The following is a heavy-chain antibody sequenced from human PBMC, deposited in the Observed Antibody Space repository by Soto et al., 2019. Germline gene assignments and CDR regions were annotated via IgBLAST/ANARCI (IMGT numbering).Heavy chain of an antibody. V-gene: IGHV4-4*02. D-gene: IGHD6-19*01. Sequence: QVQLEESGPGLVRPSGTLSLTCAVSGASVTSGNWWTWVRHPPGKGLEWIGEIHHSAATSYNPSLKSRVTMSVDISENLFTLTLRSVTAADTAVYHCARVSYGSSGWSIDYWGQGTLVAVSS. CDR1: GASVTSGNW. CDR2: IHHSAAT. J-gene: IGHJ4*02. CDR3: ARVSYGSSGWSIDY.